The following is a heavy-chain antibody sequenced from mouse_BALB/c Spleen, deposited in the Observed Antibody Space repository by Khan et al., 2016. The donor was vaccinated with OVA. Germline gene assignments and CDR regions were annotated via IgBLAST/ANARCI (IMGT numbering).Heavy chain of an antibody. Sequence: VRLQQSGPELGKPGASVKMSCKPSGYTFTNYVLHWVKQKPGQGLEWIGYINPYNGGTKYNEKFRGKATLASDKSSITAYLELSSLTSEDSADYYCARGNWQSYYFDYWGLGTTLTLSS. CDR2: INPYNGGT. D-gene: IGHD4-1*01. J-gene: IGHJ2*01. V-gene: IGHV1S136*01. CDR1: GYTFTNYV. CDR3: ARGNWQSYYFDY.